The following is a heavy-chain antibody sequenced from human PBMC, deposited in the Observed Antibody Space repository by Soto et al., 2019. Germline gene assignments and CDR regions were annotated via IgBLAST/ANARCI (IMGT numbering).Heavy chain of an antibody. V-gene: IGHV3-15*01. CDR2: IKSKTDGGTT. Sequence: EVQLVESGGGLVKPGGSLRLSCAASGFTFSNAWMSWVRQAPGKGLEWVGRIKSKTDGGTTDYAAPVKGRFTISRDDSKNTLYLQMNSLKTEDTAVYYCPTDPTDMVTDYYYYYYMDVWGKGTTVTVSS. D-gene: IGHD5-18*01. J-gene: IGHJ6*03. CDR1: GFTFSNAW. CDR3: PTDPTDMVTDYYYYYYMDV.